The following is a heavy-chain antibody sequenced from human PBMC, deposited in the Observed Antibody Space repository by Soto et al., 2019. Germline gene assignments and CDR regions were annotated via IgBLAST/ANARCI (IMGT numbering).Heavy chain of an antibody. CDR2: IYWDDDK. V-gene: IGHV2-5*02. D-gene: IGHD5-12*01. Sequence: QITLKESGPTLVKPTQTLTLTCTFSGFSLSTSGVGVGWIRQPPGKALEWLALIYWDDDKRYSPSLKSRLTITNDTSKNQLVLTLPKMDPVDTATYYCAHRDEWLRFYVWGQGTLVTVSS. J-gene: IGHJ4*02. CDR1: GFSLSTSGVG. CDR3: AHRDEWLRFYV.